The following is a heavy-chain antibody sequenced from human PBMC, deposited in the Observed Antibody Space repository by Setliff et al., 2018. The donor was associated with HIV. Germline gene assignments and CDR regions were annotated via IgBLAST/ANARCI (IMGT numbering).Heavy chain of an antibody. D-gene: IGHD5-18*01. CDR3: ARGGGPDTNFDL. CDR2: IYYSGRA. Sequence: PSETLSLTCTASGASIRNGFYYWHWIRQPPGKGLEWIGSIYYSGRAHYKSSLKSRVTTSVDTSQNQFSLRLSSVTAADTAVYYCARGGGPDTNFDLWGQGTLVTVSS. V-gene: IGHV4-39*07. J-gene: IGHJ4*02. CDR1: GASIRNGFYY.